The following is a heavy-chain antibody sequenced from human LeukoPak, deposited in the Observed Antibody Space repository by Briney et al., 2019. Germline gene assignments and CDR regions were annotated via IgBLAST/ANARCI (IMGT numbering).Heavy chain of an antibody. CDR1: GFTVSNNY. D-gene: IGHD2-2*01. CDR3: ARRGFSGYAANYYYYYGMDV. V-gene: IGHV3-53*01. J-gene: IGHJ6*02. CDR2: IYSRGST. Sequence: GGSLRLSCAASGFTVSNNYMRWVRQAPGKGLEWVSSIYSRGSTSYVDSVKGRFTISRDNSKNTLFLQMNSLRAEDTAVYYCARRGFSGYAANYYYYYGMDVWGQGTTVTVSS.